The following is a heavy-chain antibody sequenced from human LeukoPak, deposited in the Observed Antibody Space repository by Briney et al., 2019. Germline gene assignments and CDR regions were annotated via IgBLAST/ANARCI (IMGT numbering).Heavy chain of an antibody. D-gene: IGHD4-11*01. CDR2: ISSSSSTI. Sequence: PGGSLRLSCAASGFTFSSYSMNWVRQAPGKGLEWVSYISSSSSTIYYADSVKGRFTISRDNAKNSLYLQMNSLRAEDTAVYYCARVEYSNYAVPFIDYWGQGTLVTVSS. V-gene: IGHV3-48*01. J-gene: IGHJ4*02. CDR3: ARVEYSNYAVPFIDY. CDR1: GFTFSSYS.